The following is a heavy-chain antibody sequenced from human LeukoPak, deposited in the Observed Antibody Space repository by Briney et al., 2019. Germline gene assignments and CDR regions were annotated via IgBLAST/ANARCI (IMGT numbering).Heavy chain of an antibody. J-gene: IGHJ5*01. D-gene: IGHD3-10*01. V-gene: IGHV3-66*04. Sequence: PGGSLRLSCAASGFSVSSSLMSWVRQAPGKGLEWVSRIKGDGATCYSDSVRGRFTISTDSYKNILYLQMNRLRAEDTAFYYCARRFSGQTQPRDPWGQGILVTLPT. CDR1: GFSVSSSL. CDR2: IKGDGAT. CDR3: ARRFSGQTQPRDP.